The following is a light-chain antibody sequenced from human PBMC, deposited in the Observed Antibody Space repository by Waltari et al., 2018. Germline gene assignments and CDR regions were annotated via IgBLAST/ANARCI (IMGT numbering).Light chain of an antibody. J-gene: IGLJ1*01. V-gene: IGLV3-21*04. CDR1: NIGTYS. Sequence: SYVVTQPPSVSVAPGETATITCGGDNIGTYSVHWYQQKAGQAPVLVIFYDRDRPSVLPDGVSGSNSGNTATLTISRVEAGDEARYYCHVWHPHVDPGVFGTGTEVTVL. CDR2: YDR. CDR3: HVWHPHVDPGV.